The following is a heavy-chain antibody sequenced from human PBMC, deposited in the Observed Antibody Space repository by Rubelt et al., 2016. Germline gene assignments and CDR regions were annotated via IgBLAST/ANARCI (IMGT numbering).Heavy chain of an antibody. CDR2: ISSARDTI. Sequence: QLQLQESGPGLVKPSETLSLICAVYGGSFGDNYWSWFRQAPGKGLEWVSYISSARDTIYYADYMKGYFTISRDNAKNSRLLQMNSLRAEETAVYYCARSHPNGGMDVWGQGTTVTVSS. V-gene: IGHV3-11*04. CDR1: GGSFGDNY. CDR3: ARSHPNGGMDV. J-gene: IGHJ6*02.